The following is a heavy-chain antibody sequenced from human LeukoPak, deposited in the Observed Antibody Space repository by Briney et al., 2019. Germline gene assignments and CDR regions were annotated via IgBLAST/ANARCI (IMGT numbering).Heavy chain of an antibody. J-gene: IGHJ4*02. Sequence: SETLSLTCTVSGGLISSGSYYWSWIRQPAGMGLEWIGRIYSSGSTNYNPALRSRLTISVDTSKHQFSLKLSSVTAADTAVYYCASTICISTSCYPGVVDYWGQGTLVTVSS. CDR2: IYSSGST. CDR1: GGLISSGSYY. D-gene: IGHD2-2*01. CDR3: ASTICISTSCYPGVVDY. V-gene: IGHV4-61*02.